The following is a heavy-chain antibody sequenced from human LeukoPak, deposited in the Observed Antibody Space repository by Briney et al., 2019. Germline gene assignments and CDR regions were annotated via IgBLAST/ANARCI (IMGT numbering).Heavy chain of an antibody. V-gene: IGHV3-21*01. CDR2: ISSSSYI. CDR1: GSTFSSYS. CDR3: ARVPDILTGYDY. J-gene: IGHJ4*02. D-gene: IGHD3-9*01. Sequence: PGGSLKLSCAASGSTFSSYSMNWVRQAPGKGLEWVSSISSSSYIYYADSVKGRFTISRDNAKNSLYLQMNSLRAEDTAVYYCARVPDILTGYDYWGQGTLVTVSS.